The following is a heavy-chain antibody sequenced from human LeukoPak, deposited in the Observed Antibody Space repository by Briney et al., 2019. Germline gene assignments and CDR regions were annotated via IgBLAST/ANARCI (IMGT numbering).Heavy chain of an antibody. J-gene: IGHJ4*02. CDR2: ISSSSSYI. CDR1: GFTFSSYS. CDR3: AREAYCGGDCYSIDY. Sequence: PGGSLRLSCAASGFTFSSYSMNWVRQAPGEGLEWVSSISSSSSYIYYADSVKGRFTISRDNAKNSLYLQMNSLRAEDTAVYYCAREAYCGGDCYSIDYWGQGTLVTVSS. V-gene: IGHV3-21*01. D-gene: IGHD2-21*02.